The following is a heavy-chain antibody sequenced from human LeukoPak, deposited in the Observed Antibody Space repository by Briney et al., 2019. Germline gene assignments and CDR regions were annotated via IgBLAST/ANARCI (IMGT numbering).Heavy chain of an antibody. Sequence: GGSLRLSCAASGFTFDDYAMHWVRQAPGKGLERVSGISWNSGSIGYADSVKGRFTISRDNAKNSLYLQMNSLRAEDMALYYCAKDSLRYYDSSGSTYYFEYWGQGTLVTVSS. J-gene: IGHJ4*02. V-gene: IGHV3-9*03. CDR2: ISWNSGSI. CDR1: GFTFDDYA. CDR3: AKDSLRYYDSSGSTYYFEY. D-gene: IGHD3-22*01.